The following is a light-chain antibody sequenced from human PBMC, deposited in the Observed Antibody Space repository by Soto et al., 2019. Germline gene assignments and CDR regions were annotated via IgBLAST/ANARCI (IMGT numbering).Light chain of an antibody. CDR2: KAS. J-gene: IGKJ4*01. CDR1: QSISNW. CDR3: QQYNSYPLT. V-gene: IGKV1-5*03. Sequence: DIQMTQSPSTLSASVGDRVTITCRASQSISNWLAWYQQIPGKAPKVLIYKASSLESGVPSRFSGSGSGTEFTLTISSLQPDDFATYYCQQYNSYPLTFGGGTKVEIK.